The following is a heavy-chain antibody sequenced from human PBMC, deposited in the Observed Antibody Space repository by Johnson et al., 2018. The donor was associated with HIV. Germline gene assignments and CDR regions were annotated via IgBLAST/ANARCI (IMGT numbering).Heavy chain of an antibody. J-gene: IGHJ3*02. V-gene: IGHV3-66*01. Sequence: VQLVESGGGLVQSGGSLRLSCGASGFTVSSNYMNWVRQAPGKGLEWVSVIYSGGNTYYADSVKGRFTISRDNSKNTVYLQMNSLRAEDTAVYYCARDGGSKGKGAFDMWGQGTLVTVSS. CDR3: ARDGGSKGKGAFDM. CDR2: IYSGGNT. CDR1: GFTVSSNY. D-gene: IGHD3-16*01.